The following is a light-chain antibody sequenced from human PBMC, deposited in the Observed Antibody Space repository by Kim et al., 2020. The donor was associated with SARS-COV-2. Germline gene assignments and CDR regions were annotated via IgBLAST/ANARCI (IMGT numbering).Light chain of an antibody. J-gene: IGKJ1*01. V-gene: IGKV1-5*03. CDR3: QQYRSYPWT. CDR1: QSSDDF. CDR2: RAS. Sequence: SASVGDRVTITCRASQSSDDFLAWYQQKPGKAPKLLIYRASSLKIGVPSRFSGSGSGTEFTLTASSLQPDDFATYYCQQYRSYPWTFGQGTKVEI.